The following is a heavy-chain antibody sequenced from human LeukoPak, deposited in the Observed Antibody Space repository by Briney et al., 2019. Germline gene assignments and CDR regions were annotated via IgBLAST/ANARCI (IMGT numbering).Heavy chain of an antibody. Sequence: GGSLRLSCAASGFTFKNSWMSWVRQAPGKGLEWVANINQDGGEKYYVDSVKGRFTISRDNAKNSLYLQMNSLRAEDTAVYYCARDPMLNGPQSPDYWGQGTLVTVSS. D-gene: IGHD1-1*01. CDR2: INQDGGEK. V-gene: IGHV3-7*01. J-gene: IGHJ4*02. CDR1: GFTFKNSW. CDR3: ARDPMLNGPQSPDY.